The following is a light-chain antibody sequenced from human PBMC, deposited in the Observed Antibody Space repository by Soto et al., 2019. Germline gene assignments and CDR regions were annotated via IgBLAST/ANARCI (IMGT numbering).Light chain of an antibody. CDR3: QQYNKWPLT. V-gene: IGKV3-15*01. CDR1: ETIHSN. J-gene: IGKJ4*01. CDR2: RAL. Sequence: EIVTTQSSATLSVSPGERVTLSCRASETIHSNLAWYQQKPGRAPRLLIYRALSRATGVPARFSGSGSGTEFTLTITSLQSEDFAVYYCQQYNKWPLTFGGGTKVDIK.